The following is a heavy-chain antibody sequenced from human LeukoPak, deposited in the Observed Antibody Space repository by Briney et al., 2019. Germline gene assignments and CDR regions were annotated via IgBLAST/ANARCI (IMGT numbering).Heavy chain of an antibody. CDR1: GFTFSSYA. Sequence: PGGSLRLSCAASGFTFSSYAMSWVRQAPGKGLEWVSAISGSGGSTYYADSVKGRFTISRDDSKNTLYLQMNSLRAEDTAVYYCAKNYYDSSGYPLYYYYYMDVWGKGTTVTVSS. D-gene: IGHD3-22*01. J-gene: IGHJ6*03. CDR2: ISGSGGST. V-gene: IGHV3-23*01. CDR3: AKNYYDSSGYPLYYYYYMDV.